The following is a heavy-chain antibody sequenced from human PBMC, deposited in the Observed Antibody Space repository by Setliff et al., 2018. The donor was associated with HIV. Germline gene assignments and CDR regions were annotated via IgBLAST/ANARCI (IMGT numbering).Heavy chain of an antibody. CDR3: ARGGHYSGTYLPRDYYMDV. J-gene: IGHJ6*03. V-gene: IGHV1-46*01. CDR2: INPSAIST. Sequence: ASVKVSCKTSGYSFTHHYLHWVRQAPRQGLEWMGLINPSAISTSYAQKFQGRVTMTRDTSTSTVYMELRSLTSEDTAIYYCARGGHYSGTYLPRDYYMDVWGKGTTVTVSS. CDR1: GYSFTHHY. D-gene: IGHD1-26*01.